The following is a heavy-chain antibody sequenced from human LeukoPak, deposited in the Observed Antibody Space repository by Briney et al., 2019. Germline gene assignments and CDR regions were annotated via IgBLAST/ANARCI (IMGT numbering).Heavy chain of an antibody. CDR3: ALSPGYSSDPQDY. V-gene: IGHV1-69*05. CDR1: GGTFSSYA. CDR2: IIPIFGTA. J-gene: IGHJ4*02. Sequence: SVKVSCKASGGTFSSYAISWVRQAPGQGLEWMGGIIPIFGTANYAQKFQGRVTITTDESTSTAYMELSSLRSEDTAVYYCALSPGYSSDPQDYWGQGTLVTVSS. D-gene: IGHD6-19*01.